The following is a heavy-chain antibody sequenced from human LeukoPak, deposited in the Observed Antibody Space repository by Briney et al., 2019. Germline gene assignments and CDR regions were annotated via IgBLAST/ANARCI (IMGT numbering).Heavy chain of an antibody. D-gene: IGHD2-2*01. CDR2: IDPSDSYT. CDR3: ARQDCSSTSCYWSLYGMDV. J-gene: IGHJ6*02. CDR1: GYSFTSYW. V-gene: IGHV5-10-1*01. Sequence: GESLKISCKGSGYSFTSYWISWVRQMPGKGLEWMGRIDPSDSYTNYSPSFQGHVTISADKSISTACLQWSSLKASDTAMYYCARQDCSSTSCYWSLYGMDVWGQGTTVTVSS.